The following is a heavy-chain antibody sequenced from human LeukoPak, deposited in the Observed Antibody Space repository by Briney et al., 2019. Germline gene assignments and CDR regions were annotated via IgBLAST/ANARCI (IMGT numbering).Heavy chain of an antibody. CDR2: INSDGSST. V-gene: IGHV3-74*01. J-gene: IGHJ3*02. CDR1: GFTFSSYW. D-gene: IGHD3-22*01. Sequence: PGGSLRLSCAASGFTFSSYWMHWVRQAPGKGLVWVSRINSDGSSTSYADSVKGRFTISRDNAKNTLYLQMNSLRAEDTAVYYCARPAYYYDSSGYTYAFDIWGQGTMVTVSS. CDR3: ARPAYYYDSSGYTYAFDI.